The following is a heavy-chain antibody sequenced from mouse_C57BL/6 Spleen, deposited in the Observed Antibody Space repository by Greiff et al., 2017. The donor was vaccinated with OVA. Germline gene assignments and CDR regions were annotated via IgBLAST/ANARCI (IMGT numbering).Heavy chain of an antibody. D-gene: IGHD1-1*01. CDR1: GYTFTSYW. CDR3: ARYDTTVYGAY. V-gene: IGHV1-64*01. CDR2: IHPNSGST. Sequence: QVQLQQPGAELVKPGASVTLSCKASGYTFTSYWMHWVKQRPGQGLEWIGMIHPNSGSTNYNEKFKSKATLTVDKSSSTAYMQLSSLTSEDSAVYYCARYDTTVYGAYWGQGTLVTVSA. J-gene: IGHJ3*01.